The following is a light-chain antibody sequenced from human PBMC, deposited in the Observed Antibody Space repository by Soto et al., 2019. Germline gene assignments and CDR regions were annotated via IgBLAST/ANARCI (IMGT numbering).Light chain of an antibody. Sequence: QSALTQPASVSGSPGQSITISCTGTSSDVGDYNYVSWYQQHPGKAPKLMIYDVSNRPSGVSNRFSGSKSGNTASLTISGLQAEDESDYYCSSYTSSSTVVFGGGNKLTVL. CDR1: SSDVGDYNY. CDR2: DVS. J-gene: IGLJ2*01. V-gene: IGLV2-14*01. CDR3: SSYTSSSTVV.